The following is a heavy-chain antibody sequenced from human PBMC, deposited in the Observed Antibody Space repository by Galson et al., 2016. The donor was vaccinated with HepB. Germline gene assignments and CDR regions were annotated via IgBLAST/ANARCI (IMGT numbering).Heavy chain of an antibody. D-gene: IGHD2-21*02. V-gene: IGHV4-31*03. CDR3: ARIETCAGCDCNRAFDL. CDR2: IYYSGIT. CDR1: GDSISSGAYY. J-gene: IGHJ3*01. Sequence: TLSLTCTVSGDSISSGAYYWTWIRQQPEKGLEWIGYIYYSGITFYNPSLQSRLFISVDTSKNQFSLRLTSVTAADTAMYYCARIETCAGCDCNRAFDLWGQGTMVTVSS.